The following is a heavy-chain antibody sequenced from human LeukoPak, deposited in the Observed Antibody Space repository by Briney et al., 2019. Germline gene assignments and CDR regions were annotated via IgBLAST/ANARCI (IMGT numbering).Heavy chain of an antibody. CDR3: AGTITYYYDSGSYGFDY. D-gene: IGHD3-10*01. CDR1: GGSITSYY. J-gene: IGHJ4*02. V-gene: IGHV4-59*01. Sequence: SETLSLTCTVSGGSITSYYWSWIRQPPGKGLEWIGYIYYSGSTNYNPSLNSRVTMSVDTSKNQFSLNLSSVTAADTAVYYCAGTITYYYDSGSYGFDYWGQGTLVTVSS. CDR2: IYYSGST.